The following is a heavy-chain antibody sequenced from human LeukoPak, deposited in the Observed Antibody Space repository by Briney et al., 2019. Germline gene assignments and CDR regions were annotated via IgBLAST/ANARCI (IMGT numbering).Heavy chain of an antibody. CDR1: GFTVSSNY. CDR3: ARLHDRSGYGAFDI. J-gene: IGHJ3*02. D-gene: IGHD3-22*01. CDR2: IYSGGST. Sequence: GGSLRLSCAASGFTVSSNYMDWVRQAPGKGLEWVSVIYSGGSTYYPDSVKGRFTISRDNSQNTLYLQMDSLRDEDTAVYYCARLHDRSGYGAFDIWGQGTMVTVSS. V-gene: IGHV3-66*02.